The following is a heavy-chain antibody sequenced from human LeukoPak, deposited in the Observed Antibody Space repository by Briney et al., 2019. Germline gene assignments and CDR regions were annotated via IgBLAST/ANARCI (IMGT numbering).Heavy chain of an antibody. V-gene: IGHV1-2*02. CDR3: ARRDCSGAGCYSGYYYYYMDV. Sequence: AASVKVSFKGSGYTFTVYYMHWVRQARGQGLEWMGWINPNSGGTNYAQKFQGRVTMTRDTSISTAYMELSRLRSEDTAVYYCARRDCSGAGCYSGYYYYYMDVWGKGTTVTVSS. D-gene: IGHD2-15*01. CDR2: INPNSGGT. CDR1: GYTFTVYY. J-gene: IGHJ6*03.